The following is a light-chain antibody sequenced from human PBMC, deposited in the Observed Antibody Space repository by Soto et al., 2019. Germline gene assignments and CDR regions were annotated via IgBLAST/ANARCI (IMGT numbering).Light chain of an antibody. V-gene: IGLV1-40*01. Sequence: QSVLTQPPSVSGAPGQRVTISCTGSSSNIGAGYDVHWYQQLPGTAPKLLIYGNSNRPSGVPDRFSGSKSGTSASLAITGLQAEDDADYYCQSYDSNLRGSYVFGTGNKVTVL. CDR1: SSNIGAGYD. CDR3: QSYDSNLRGSYV. CDR2: GNS. J-gene: IGLJ1*01.